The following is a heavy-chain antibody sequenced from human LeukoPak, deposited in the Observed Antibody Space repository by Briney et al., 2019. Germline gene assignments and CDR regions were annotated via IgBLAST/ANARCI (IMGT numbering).Heavy chain of an antibody. V-gene: IGHV1-8*01. D-gene: IGHD3-3*01. Sequence: ASVKVSCKASGYTSTSYDINWVRQATGQGLEWMGWMNPNSGNIGYAQKFQGRVTLTRNTSISTAYMELSSLRSEDTAVYYCARAYRRRITIFGVVNLGSYYYYMDVWGKGTTVTVSS. CDR1: GYTSTSYD. CDR3: ARAYRRRITIFGVVNLGSYYYYMDV. J-gene: IGHJ6*03. CDR2: MNPNSGNI.